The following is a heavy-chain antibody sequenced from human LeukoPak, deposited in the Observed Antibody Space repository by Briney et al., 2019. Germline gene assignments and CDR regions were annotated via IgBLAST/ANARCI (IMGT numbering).Heavy chain of an antibody. Sequence: SETLSLTCTVSGGSISSYYWSWIRQPPGKGLEWIGYIYYSGSTNYNPSLKSRVTISVDTSKNRFSLKLSSVTAADTAVYYCAREMGRDGYNLREGGYDYWGQGTLVTVSS. D-gene: IGHD5-24*01. V-gene: IGHV4-59*01. CDR3: AREMGRDGYNLREGGYDY. CDR2: IYYSGST. CDR1: GGSISSYY. J-gene: IGHJ4*02.